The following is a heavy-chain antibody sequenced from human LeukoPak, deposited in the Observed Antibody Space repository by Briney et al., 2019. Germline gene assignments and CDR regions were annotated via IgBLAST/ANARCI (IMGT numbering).Heavy chain of an antibody. D-gene: IGHD2-2*01. V-gene: IGHV4-59*01. J-gene: IGHJ5*02. Sequence: SETLSLTCTVSGGSISSYYWSWIRQPPGKGLEWIGYIYYSGSTNYNPSLKSRVTISVDTSKNQFSLKLSSVTAADTAVYYCARGWDIVVVPAAIPWFDPWGQGTLVTVSS. CDR3: ARGWDIVVVPAAIPWFDP. CDR2: IYYSGST. CDR1: GGSISSYY.